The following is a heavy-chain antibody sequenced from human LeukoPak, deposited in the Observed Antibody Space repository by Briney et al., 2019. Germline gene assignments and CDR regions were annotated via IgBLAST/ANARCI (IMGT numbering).Heavy chain of an antibody. CDR3: AREATRGYGSGSFDY. Sequence: GGSLRLSCAASGFTFSSYPMHWVRQAPGKGLEWVAVISYDGSNKYYADSVKGRFTISRDNSKNTLYLQMNSLRAEDTAVYYCAREATRGYGSGSFDYWGQGTLVTVSS. V-gene: IGHV3-30*04. J-gene: IGHJ4*02. D-gene: IGHD3-10*01. CDR1: GFTFSSYP. CDR2: ISYDGSNK.